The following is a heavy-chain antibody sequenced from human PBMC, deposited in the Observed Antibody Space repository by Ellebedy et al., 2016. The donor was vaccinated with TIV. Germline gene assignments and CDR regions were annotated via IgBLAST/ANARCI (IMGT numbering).Heavy chain of an antibody. J-gene: IGHJ3*02. CDR3: AREVLPSSKGGPFDI. Sequence: GESLKISCAASGFTFDDYAMHWVRQAPGKGLEWVSSINSDGSPTRYADSVQGRFAISRDNAKNTLYLQMNSVRAEDTAVYYCAREVLPSSKGGPFDIWGQGTMVTVSS. D-gene: IGHD2-2*01. CDR2: INSDGSPT. CDR1: GFTFDDYA. V-gene: IGHV3-74*01.